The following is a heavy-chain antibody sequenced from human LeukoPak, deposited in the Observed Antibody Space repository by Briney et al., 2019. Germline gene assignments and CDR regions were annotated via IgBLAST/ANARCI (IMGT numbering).Heavy chain of an antibody. CDR2: IPTSGGIT. D-gene: IGHD1-1*01. V-gene: IGHV3-23*01. CDR1: GFSFSTYV. CDR3: SKRPSTGLYFFDY. J-gene: IGHJ4*02. Sequence: PGGSLRLSCADSGFSFSTYVMSWVRQAPGKGLEWVSGIPTSGGITYYADSVKGRFTISRDKSKNALYLQVNNLRSEDTAVYYCSKRPSTGLYFFDYWGQGNLVTVSS.